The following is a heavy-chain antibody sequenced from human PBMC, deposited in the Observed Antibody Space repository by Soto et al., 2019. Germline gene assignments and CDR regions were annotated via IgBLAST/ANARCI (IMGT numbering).Heavy chain of an antibody. D-gene: IGHD3-16*01. CDR2: ISHSGST. J-gene: IGHJ4*02. V-gene: IGHV4-4*02. Sequence: PSETLSLTCAVSGVSISSANWWTWVRQPPGKGLEWIGEISHSGSTHYNPSLRSRLTISLDKSNNQFSLKLTPVTAADTALYYCARDLFYDYVWGADWGQGTLVTVSS. CDR3: ARDLFYDYVWGAD. CDR1: GVSISSANW.